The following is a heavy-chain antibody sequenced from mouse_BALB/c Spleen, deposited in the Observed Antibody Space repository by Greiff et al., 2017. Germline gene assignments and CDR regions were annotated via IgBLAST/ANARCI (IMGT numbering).Heavy chain of an antibody. J-gene: IGHJ2*01. D-gene: IGHD4-1*01. V-gene: IGHV1-80*01. CDR2: IYPGDGDT. Sequence: VKLVESGAELVRPGSSVKISCKASGYAFSSYWMNWVKQRPGQGLEWIGQIYPGDGDTNYNGKFKGKATLTADKSSSTAYMQLSSLTSEDSAVYFCASNWESDYWGQGTTLTVSS. CDR3: ASNWESDY. CDR1: GYAFSSYW.